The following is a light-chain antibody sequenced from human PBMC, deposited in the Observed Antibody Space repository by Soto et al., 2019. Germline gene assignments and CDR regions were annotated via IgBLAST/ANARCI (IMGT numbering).Light chain of an antibody. Sequence: DIQMTQSPSTLSATAGYRVTITCRASQSISSWLAWYQHKPGKAPKLLIYDASNLDSGVPSRFSGSGSGTEFSLTISNLQPDDCATYYCQQYENYWTFDQGTKVDIK. CDR1: QSISSW. CDR2: DAS. J-gene: IGKJ1*01. V-gene: IGKV1-5*01. CDR3: QQYENYWT.